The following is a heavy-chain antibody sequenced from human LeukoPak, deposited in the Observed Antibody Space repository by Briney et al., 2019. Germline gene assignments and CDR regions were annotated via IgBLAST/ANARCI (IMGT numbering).Heavy chain of an antibody. J-gene: IGHJ4*02. CDR3: AKAYYDFWSGYYPLFDY. CDR2: ISGSGGST. D-gene: IGHD3-3*01. V-gene: IGHV3-23*01. Sequence: GGSLRLSCAASGFTFSSYAMSWVRQAPGKGLEWVSAISGSGGSTYYADSAKGRFTISRDNSKNTLYLQMNSLRAEDTAVYYCAKAYYDFWSGYYPLFDYWGQGTLVTVSS. CDR1: GFTFSSYA.